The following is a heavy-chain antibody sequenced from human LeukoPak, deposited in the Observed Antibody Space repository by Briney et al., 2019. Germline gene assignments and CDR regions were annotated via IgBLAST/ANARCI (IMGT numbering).Heavy chain of an antibody. Sequence: SETLSLTCTVSGGSISSYYWSWIRQPPGKGLEWIGYIYYSGSTNYNPSLKSRVTISVDTSKNQFSLKLSSVTAADTAVYYCARSGLRPRYFDLWGRGTLVTVSS. CDR3: ARSGLRPRYFDL. D-gene: IGHD5-12*01. CDR1: GGSISSYY. J-gene: IGHJ2*01. V-gene: IGHV4-59*01. CDR2: IYYSGST.